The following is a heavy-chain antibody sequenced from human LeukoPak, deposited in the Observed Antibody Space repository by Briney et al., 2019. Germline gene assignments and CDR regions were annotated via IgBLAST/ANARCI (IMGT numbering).Heavy chain of an antibody. CDR3: AREGYYGSGSPPSLYFDY. J-gene: IGHJ4*02. V-gene: IGHV3-30-3*01. CDR1: GFTFRNYV. CDR2: TSSDLNVK. D-gene: IGHD3-10*01. Sequence: GGSLRLSCATSGFTFRNYVIHWVRQAPGKGLEWVAVTSSDLNVKLYADSVKGRFTISRDNSRSTLYLQMNSLRPEDTAIYYCAREGYYGSGSPPSLYFDYWGQGTLVTVSS.